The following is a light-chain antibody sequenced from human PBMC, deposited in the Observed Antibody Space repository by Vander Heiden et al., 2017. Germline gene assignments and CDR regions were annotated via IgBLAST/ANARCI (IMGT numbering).Light chain of an antibody. CDR2: DDS. V-gene: IGLV3-21*02. J-gene: IGLJ3*02. CDR3: QVWDRSSDHPDWV. CDR1: NIGRKS. Sequence: SYVLPQPPSVSVAPGQTARITCGGNNIGRKSVHWYQQKPGQAPGLVVYDDSARPSGSPERFSGSNSGNTATLTISRVEAGDEADDYCQVWDRSSDHPDWVFGGGTTLTVL.